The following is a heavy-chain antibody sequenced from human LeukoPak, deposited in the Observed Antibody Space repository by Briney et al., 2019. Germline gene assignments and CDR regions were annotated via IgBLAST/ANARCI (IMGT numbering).Heavy chain of an antibody. Sequence: SETLSLTCTVSGGSISSYYWSWIRQPPGKGLEWIGYIYYSGSTNYNPSLKSRVTISVDTSKNQFSLKLSSVTAADTAVYYCARIGLYGSGSDHWGQGTLVTVSS. D-gene: IGHD3-10*01. V-gene: IGHV4-59*01. J-gene: IGHJ4*02. CDR3: ARIGLYGSGSDH. CDR1: GGSISSYY. CDR2: IYYSGST.